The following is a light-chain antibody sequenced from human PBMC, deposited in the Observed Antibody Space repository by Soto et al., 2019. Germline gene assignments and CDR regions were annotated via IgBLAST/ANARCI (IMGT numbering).Light chain of an antibody. J-gene: IGKJ1*01. CDR3: QQYNSLWT. CDR1: QSIGYW. V-gene: IGKV1-5*03. CDR2: KAS. Sequence: DNQMIQSPSTLSASVGDRVTITCRASQSIGYWLAWYQQKPGRAPKLLIHKASTLETEVPSRFSGRGAGTEFTLTISSLQADDFATYYCQQYNSLWTFSRGTKVEIK.